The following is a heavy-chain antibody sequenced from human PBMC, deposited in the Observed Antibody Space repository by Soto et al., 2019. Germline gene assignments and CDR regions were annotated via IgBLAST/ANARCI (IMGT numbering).Heavy chain of an antibody. Sequence: GGSVRLSCAASGFPFNNYDMLWVRQAPGKGLEWVSTFGSAGDIYYSDSVKGRFTISRDNARESLYLQMNSLRVAATAVYYCFRGGPNWDYYFYGMDVWGQGTTVTVSS. CDR1: GFPFNNYD. D-gene: IGHD3-16*01. V-gene: IGHV3-13*01. CDR3: FRGGPNWDYYFYGMDV. J-gene: IGHJ6*02. CDR2: FGSAGDI.